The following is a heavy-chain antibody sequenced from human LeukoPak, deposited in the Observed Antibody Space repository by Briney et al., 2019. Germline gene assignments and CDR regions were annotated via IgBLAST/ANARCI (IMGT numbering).Heavy chain of an antibody. CDR1: GGSFSGYY. D-gene: IGHD6-13*01. J-gene: IGHJ6*03. CDR2: INHSGST. Sequence: SETLSLTCAVYGGSFSGYYWSWIRQPPGKGLEWIGEINHSGSTNYNPSLESRVTISVDTSKNQFSLKLSSVTAADTAVYYCARGHRRLQYSSSYYYYYYMDVWGKGTTVTVSS. V-gene: IGHV4-34*01. CDR3: ARGHRRLQYSSSYYYYYYMDV.